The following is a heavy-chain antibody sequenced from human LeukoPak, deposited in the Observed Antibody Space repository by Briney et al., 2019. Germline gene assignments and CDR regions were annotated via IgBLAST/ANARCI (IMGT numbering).Heavy chain of an antibody. CDR2: ISWDGGST. D-gene: IGHD6-13*01. J-gene: IGHJ4*02. CDR3: AKDSAPYSSSWYANFDY. Sequence: PGGSLRLSCAASGFTFDDYAMHWVRQAPGKGLEWVSLISWDGGSTYYADSVKGRFTISRDNSKNSLYLKMNSLRAEDTALYYCAKDSAPYSSSWYANFDYWGQGTLVTVSS. V-gene: IGHV3-43D*03. CDR1: GFTFDDYA.